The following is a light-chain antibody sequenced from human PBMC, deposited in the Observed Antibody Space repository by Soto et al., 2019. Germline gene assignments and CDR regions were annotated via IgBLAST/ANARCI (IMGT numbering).Light chain of an antibody. CDR3: MQALQTPIT. Sequence: DIAMSQSPLSLPVTPGEPASISCRSSQSLLHSNGYNYLDWYLQEPGQSPQLLIYLGSNRASGVPDRFSGSGSGTDFTLKISRVEAEDVGVYYCMQALQTPITFGQGTRLEIK. CDR1: QSLLHSNGYNY. J-gene: IGKJ5*01. V-gene: IGKV2-28*01. CDR2: LGS.